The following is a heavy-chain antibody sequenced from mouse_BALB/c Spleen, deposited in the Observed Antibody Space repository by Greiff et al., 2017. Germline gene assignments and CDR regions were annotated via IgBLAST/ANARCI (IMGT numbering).Heavy chain of an antibody. CDR2: IDPSDSYT. D-gene: IGHD1-1*01. CDR1: GYTFTSYW. V-gene: IGHV1-69*02. J-gene: IGHJ2*01. Sequence: QVQLQQPGAELVKPGASVKLSCKASGYTFTSYWMHWVKQRPGQGLEWIGEIDPSDSYTNYNQKFKGKATLTVDKSSSTAYMQLSSLTSEDSAVYYCAREYYGSSPYWVQGTTLTVSS. CDR3: AREYYGSSPY.